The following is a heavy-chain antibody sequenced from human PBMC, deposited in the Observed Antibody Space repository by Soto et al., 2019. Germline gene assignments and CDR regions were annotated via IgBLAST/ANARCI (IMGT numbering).Heavy chain of an antibody. J-gene: IGHJ4*02. Sequence: QLQLQESGPGLVKPSETLSLTCTVSGGSISSSSYYWGWIRQPPGKGLEWIGSIYYSGSTYYNPSLKSRVTIAADTSKTPFTLKLSSVTAADPAVYYCASHQTGISSSWPFAYWGQGTLVTVSS. CDR2: IYYSGST. V-gene: IGHV4-39*01. CDR3: ASHQTGISSSWPFAY. CDR1: GGSISSSSYY. D-gene: IGHD6-13*01.